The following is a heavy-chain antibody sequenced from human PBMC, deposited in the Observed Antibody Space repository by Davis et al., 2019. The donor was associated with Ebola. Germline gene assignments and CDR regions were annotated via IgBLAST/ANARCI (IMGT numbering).Heavy chain of an antibody. CDR3: ARDWGGGGRPDAFDI. Sequence: ASVKVSCKTSGDTFSNYTINWVRQATGQGLEWMGWMNPNSGNTGYAQKFQGRVTITRNTSISTAYMELSSLRSEDTAVYYCARDWGGGGRPDAFDIWGQGTMVTVSS. CDR2: MNPNSGNT. V-gene: IGHV1-8*03. D-gene: IGHD7-27*01. CDR1: GDTFSNYT. J-gene: IGHJ3*02.